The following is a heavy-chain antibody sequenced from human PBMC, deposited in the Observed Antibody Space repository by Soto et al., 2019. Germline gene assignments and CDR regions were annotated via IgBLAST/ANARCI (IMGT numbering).Heavy chain of an antibody. CDR1: GGTFSSYA. CDR2: IIPIFGTA. D-gene: IGHD6-13*01. Sequence: VASVKVSCKASGGTFSSYAISWVRQAPGQGLEWMGGIIPIFGTANYAQKFQGRVTITADESTSTAYMELSSLRSEDTAVYYCARPPPYSSSWYLCDSWGKGARVTVSS. CDR3: ARPPPYSSSWYLCDS. V-gene: IGHV1-69*13. J-gene: IGHJ4*02.